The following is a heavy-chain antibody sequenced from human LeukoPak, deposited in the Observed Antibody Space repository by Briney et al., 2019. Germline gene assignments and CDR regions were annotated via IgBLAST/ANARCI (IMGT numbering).Heavy chain of an antibody. Sequence: GGTLRLTCAASGFTFSDYYMSWIRQPPGKGLEWVSYISSSSSYTNYADSVKGRFTISRDNAKNSLYLQMNSLRAEDTAVYYCARARGAAARRTFDYWGQGTLVTVSS. CDR1: GFTFSDYY. CDR2: ISSSSSYT. CDR3: ARARGAAARRTFDY. D-gene: IGHD6-13*01. V-gene: IGHV3-11*06. J-gene: IGHJ4*02.